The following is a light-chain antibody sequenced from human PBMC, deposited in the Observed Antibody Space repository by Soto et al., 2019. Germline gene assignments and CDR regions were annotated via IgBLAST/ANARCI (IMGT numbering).Light chain of an antibody. V-gene: IGKV3-15*01. Sequence: EIVMTQSPATLSVSPGERATLSCRASQSVSSNLAWYQQKPGQAPRLLIYGAFTRATGIPARFSGSGSETEFTLTISSLQSEDFAVYYCQQYNNWPPYTFGQGTKVDIK. CDR1: QSVSSN. CDR3: QQYNNWPPYT. J-gene: IGKJ2*01. CDR2: GAF.